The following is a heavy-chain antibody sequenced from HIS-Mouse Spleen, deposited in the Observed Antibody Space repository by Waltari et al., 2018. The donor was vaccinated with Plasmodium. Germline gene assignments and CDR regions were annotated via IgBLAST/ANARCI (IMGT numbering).Heavy chain of an antibody. V-gene: IGHV3-53*01. CDR1: GFTVSSNY. Sequence: EVQLVESGGGLIQPGGSLRLSCAASGFTVSSNYMSWVRQGPGKGLEWVAVIYSGGSTYYADSVKGRFTISRDNSKNTLYLQMNSLRAEDTAVYYCASKTTVTNHAFDIWGQGTMVTVSS. J-gene: IGHJ3*02. CDR2: IYSGGST. CDR3: ASKTTVTNHAFDI. D-gene: IGHD4-17*01.